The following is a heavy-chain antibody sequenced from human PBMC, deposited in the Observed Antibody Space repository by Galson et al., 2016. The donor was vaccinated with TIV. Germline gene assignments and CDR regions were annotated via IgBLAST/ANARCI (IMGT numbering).Heavy chain of an antibody. CDR3: VSPKIRDSGGSFTDY. CDR2: IRSKGYGGTP. V-gene: IGHV3-49*04. CDR1: GLTFGDSA. D-gene: IGHD4-23*01. Sequence: SLRLSCAASGLTFGDSAMNWVRQAPGKGLEWVGFIRSKGYGGTPEYAASVKGRFIVSRDDAKSIVHLQMNSLKIEDTAVCYCVSPKIRDSGGSFTDYWGQGTLVTVSS. J-gene: IGHJ4*02.